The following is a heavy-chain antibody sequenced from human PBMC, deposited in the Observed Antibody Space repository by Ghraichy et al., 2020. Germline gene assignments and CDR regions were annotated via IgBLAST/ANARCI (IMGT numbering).Heavy chain of an antibody. Sequence: SETLSLTCTVSGGSVSSGSYYWSWIRQPPGKGLEWLGYIYYSGSTNYNPSLKSRVNVLVDTPKNQFSLKLWFVTAADTAVYYCARRDRGSTVCHLWGQGILFTVSS. J-gene: IGHJ5*02. V-gene: IGHV4-61*01. CDR1: GGSVSSGSYY. D-gene: IGHD1-14*01. CDR2: IYYSGST. CDR3: ARRDRGSTVCHL.